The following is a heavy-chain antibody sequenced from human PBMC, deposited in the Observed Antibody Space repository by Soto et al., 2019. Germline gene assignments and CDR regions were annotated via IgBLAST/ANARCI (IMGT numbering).Heavy chain of an antibody. Sequence: QVQLVESGGGVVQPGRSLRLSCAASGFTFSSYGMHWVRQAPGKGLEWVAVISYDGSNKYYADSVKGRFTISRDNSKKTLYLQMNSLRAEDTAVYYCAKSRGDPASGDYGAGYYCMDVWGQGTTVTVSS. J-gene: IGHJ6*02. CDR1: GFTFSSYG. CDR2: ISYDGSNK. CDR3: AKSRGDPASGDYGAGYYCMDV. V-gene: IGHV3-30*18. D-gene: IGHD4-17*01.